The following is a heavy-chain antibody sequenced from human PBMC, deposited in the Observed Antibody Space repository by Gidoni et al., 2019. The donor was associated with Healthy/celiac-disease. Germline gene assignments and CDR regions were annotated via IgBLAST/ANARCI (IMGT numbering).Heavy chain of an antibody. D-gene: IGHD4-4*01. CDR3: ATPYATTVLYYGMDV. Sequence: QLQLQESGPGLVKPSETLSLTCTVAGGAISSSSYYGGWTRQPPGKGLEWIGSIYYSGSTYYNPSLKSRVTISVDTSKNQFSLKLSSVTAADTAVYYCATPYATTVLYYGMDVWGQGTTVTVSS. CDR2: IYYSGST. J-gene: IGHJ6*02. V-gene: IGHV4-39*01. CDR1: GGAISSSSYY.